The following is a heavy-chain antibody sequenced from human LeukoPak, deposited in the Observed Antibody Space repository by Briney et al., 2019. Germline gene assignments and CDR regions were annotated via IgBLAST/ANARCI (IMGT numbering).Heavy chain of an antibody. CDR3: AREAFDCSSSSCYDYYMDV. V-gene: IGHV3-21*01. CDR1: GFTFSSYS. J-gene: IGHJ6*03. Sequence: GGSLSLSCAASGFTFSSYSMNWAGQAPGKGLGWVPSIGSSSIYIYYATPVKCRFTISRKNAKTSLIFQMNSLTAEDTAVYYCAREAFDCSSSSCYDYYMDVWGKGTTVTVSS. CDR2: IGSSSIYI. D-gene: IGHD2-2*01.